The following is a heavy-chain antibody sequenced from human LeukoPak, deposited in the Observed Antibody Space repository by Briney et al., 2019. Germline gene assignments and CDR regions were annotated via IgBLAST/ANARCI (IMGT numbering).Heavy chain of an antibody. J-gene: IGHJ3*02. CDR2: ISSSSSYI. CDR3: ARDGATTVGAFDI. D-gene: IGHD1-26*01. Sequence: GGSLRLSCAASGFTFSSYSMNWVRQAPGKGLEWVSSISSSSSYIYYADSVKGRFTISRDNAKNSLYLQMNSLRAEDTAVYYCARDGATTVGAFDIWGQGTMVTVSS. CDR1: GFTFSSYS. V-gene: IGHV3-21*01.